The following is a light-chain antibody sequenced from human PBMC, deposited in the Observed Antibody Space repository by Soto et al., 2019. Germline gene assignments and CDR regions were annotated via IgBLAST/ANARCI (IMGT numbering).Light chain of an antibody. CDR3: QHYNSYSEA. Sequence: DIQMTQSPSTLSGSVGDRVTITCRASQTISSWLSWYQQKPGNAPKLLIYKASTVKSGVPSRFSGSGSGTEFTLTISSLQPDDFATYYCQHYNSYSEAFGQGTKVELK. CDR1: QTISSW. CDR2: KAS. V-gene: IGKV1-5*03. J-gene: IGKJ1*01.